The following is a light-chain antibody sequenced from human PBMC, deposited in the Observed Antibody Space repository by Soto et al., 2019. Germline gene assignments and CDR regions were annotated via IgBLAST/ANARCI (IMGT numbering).Light chain of an antibody. V-gene: IGKV1-39*01. J-gene: IGKJ3*01. CDR3: QQSYNIPFT. CDR1: QNIHSF. CDR2: GGS. Sequence: DIQMTQSPSSLAASVGERVTITCRASQNIHSFLNWYQQKPGKAPQVLIYGGSALQSGVPSRFSGSGSGTEFTLTISSLQPDEFASYFCQQSYNIPFTFGPGTSVDI.